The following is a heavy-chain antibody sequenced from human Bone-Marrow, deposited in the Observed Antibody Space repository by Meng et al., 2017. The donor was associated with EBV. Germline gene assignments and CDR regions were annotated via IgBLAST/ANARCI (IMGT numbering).Heavy chain of an antibody. J-gene: IGHJ4*02. Sequence: QWQLVQSGAGVKKPGSAVKVSCKPSGGSFRSDAISWVRQAPGQGLEWMGGLIPMSDAPHYAQKFQGRVTITADESTSTHYMDLSGLRSEDTAVYYCASESGRGFTPDYWGQGTLVTVSS. CDR1: GGSFRSDA. CDR3: ASESGRGFTPDY. V-gene: IGHV1-69*01. D-gene: IGHD3-10*01. CDR2: LIPMSDAP.